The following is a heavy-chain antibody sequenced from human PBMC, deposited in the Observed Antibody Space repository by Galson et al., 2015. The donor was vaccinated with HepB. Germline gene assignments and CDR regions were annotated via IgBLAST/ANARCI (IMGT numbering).Heavy chain of an antibody. V-gene: IGHV3-21*01. CDR2: ISSSSSYI. CDR1: GFTFSSYS. Sequence: SLRLSCAASGFTFSSYSMNWVRQAPGKGLEWVSSISSSSSYIYYADSVKGRFTISRDNAKNSLYLQMNCLRAEDTAVYYCASDPIVEGGFDPWGQGTLVTVSS. CDR3: ASDPIVEGGFDP. D-gene: IGHD3-22*01. J-gene: IGHJ5*02.